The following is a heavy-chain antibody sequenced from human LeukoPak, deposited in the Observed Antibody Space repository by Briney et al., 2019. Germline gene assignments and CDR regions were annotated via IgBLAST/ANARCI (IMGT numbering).Heavy chain of an antibody. D-gene: IGHD3-22*01. CDR3: ASGYYDSSGYYNY. V-gene: IGHV4-4*07. J-gene: IGHJ4*02. CDR2: IYTSGST. CDR1: GGSISSYY. Sequence: PSETLSLTCTVSGGSISSYYWSWIRQPAAKGLEWIGRIYTSGSTNYNPSLKGRVTMSVDTSKNQFSLRLSSVTAADTALYYCASGYYDSSGYYNYWGQGTLVTVSS.